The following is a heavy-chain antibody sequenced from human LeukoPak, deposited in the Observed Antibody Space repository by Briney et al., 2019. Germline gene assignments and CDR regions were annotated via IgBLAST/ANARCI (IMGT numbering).Heavy chain of an antibody. D-gene: IGHD2-8*01. V-gene: IGHV3-64*01. J-gene: IGHJ3*01. CDR2: ISSNGGST. Sequence: GGSLRLSCAASGFTFSSYAMHWVRQAPGKGLEYVSAISSNGGSTYYANSVKGRFTISRDSSKNTLYLQMGSLRAEDMAVYYCARGLYGCTLADAFDVWGQGTMVTVSS. CDR1: GFTFSSYA. CDR3: ARGLYGCTLADAFDV.